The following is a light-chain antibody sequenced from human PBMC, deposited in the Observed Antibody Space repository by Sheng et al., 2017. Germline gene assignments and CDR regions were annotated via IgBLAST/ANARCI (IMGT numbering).Light chain of an antibody. CDR1: QSVFYNSKNKSY. CDR2: WAS. Sequence: DIVMTQSPDSMAVSLGERATINCTSSQSVFYNSKNKSYLAWYQQKPRQAPKLLIYWASTRESGVPDRFSGSGSGTDFTLTITSLRAEDVAVYYCQQYYSNILTFGRRDQGGHQT. V-gene: IGKV4-1*01. J-gene: IGKJ4*01. CDR3: QQYYSNILT.